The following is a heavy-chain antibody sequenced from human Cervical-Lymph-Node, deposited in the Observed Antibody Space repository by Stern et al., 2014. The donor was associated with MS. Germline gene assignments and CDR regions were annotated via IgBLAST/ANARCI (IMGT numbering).Heavy chain of an antibody. CDR3: ARDTVTLAPDY. V-gene: IGHV7-4-1*02. CDR1: GYTFTSYS. J-gene: IGHJ4*02. CDR2: INPNNGTT. Sequence: VQLVESGAELKKPGASVKVSCKASGYTFTSYSMNWLRQAPGQGLEWIGWINPNNGTTTYAQGFPGRIVFTVAPSASTAYLQISSLKADDAAVYYCARDTVTLAPDYWGQGTLVTVSS. D-gene: IGHD4-11*01.